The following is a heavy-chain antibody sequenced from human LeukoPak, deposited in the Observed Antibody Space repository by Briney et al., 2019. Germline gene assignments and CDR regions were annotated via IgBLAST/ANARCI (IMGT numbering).Heavy chain of an antibody. CDR3: ARVIAAGVDFDY. Sequence: PSETLSLTCAVSGYWGWIRQPPGKGLAWVGSIYHSGSIYYNAYLKSRVPLLVATSKNQFSLHLSSVTAADTAIYYCARVIAAGVDFDYWGQGTLVTVSS. D-gene: IGHD6-13*01. J-gene: IGHJ4*02. V-gene: IGHV4-38-2*01. CDR2: IYHSGSI. CDR1: GY.